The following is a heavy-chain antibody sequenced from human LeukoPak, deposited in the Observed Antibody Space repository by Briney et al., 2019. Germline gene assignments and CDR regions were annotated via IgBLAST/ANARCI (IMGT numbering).Heavy chain of an antibody. CDR2: ITDSGGST. CDR3: ARQIGEIYSHYD. CDR1: GFTFSSYA. J-gene: IGHJ4*02. V-gene: IGHV3-23*01. Sequence: PGGSLRLSCATSGFTFSSYAMNWVRQAPGKGLEWVSGITDSGGSTYYADSVKGRFTISRDNSKNMLYLQMNSLRPEDTAIYYCARQIGEIYSHYDWGQGTLVTVSS. D-gene: IGHD4-11*01.